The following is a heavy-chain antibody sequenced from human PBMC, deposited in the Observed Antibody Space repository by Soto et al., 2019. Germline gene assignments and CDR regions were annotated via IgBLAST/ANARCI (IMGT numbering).Heavy chain of an antibody. Sequence: PGGSLRLSCAASGFTVSSNYMSWVRQAPGKGLEWVSVIYSGGSTYYADSVKGRFTISRHNSKNTLYLQMNSLRAEDTAVYYCAREGVYCSGGSCYSSGWFDPWGQGTLVTVSS. D-gene: IGHD2-15*01. J-gene: IGHJ5*02. CDR3: AREGVYCSGGSCYSSGWFDP. V-gene: IGHV3-53*04. CDR1: GFTVSSNY. CDR2: IYSGGST.